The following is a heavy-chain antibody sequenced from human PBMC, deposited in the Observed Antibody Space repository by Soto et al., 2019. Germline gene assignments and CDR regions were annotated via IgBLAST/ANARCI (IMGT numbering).Heavy chain of an antibody. D-gene: IGHD3-3*01. CDR3: ARDAHYDFWSGYYN. CDR1: GGSISSGGYY. J-gene: IGHJ4*02. CDR2: IYYSGST. Sequence: PSETLSLTCTVSGGSISSGGYYWSWIRQHPGKGLEWIGYIYYSGSTYYNPSLKSRVTISVDTSKNQFSLKLSSVTAADTAVYYCARDAHYDFWSGYYNWGQGTLVTVSS. V-gene: IGHV4-31*03.